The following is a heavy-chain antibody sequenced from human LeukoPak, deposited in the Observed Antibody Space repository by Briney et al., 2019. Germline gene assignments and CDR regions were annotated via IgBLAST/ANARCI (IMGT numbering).Heavy chain of an antibody. CDR2: ISSSSSTI. J-gene: IGHJ4*02. D-gene: IGHD6-13*01. Sequence: TGGSLRLSCAASGFTFSTSGMNWVRQAPGKGLEWVSYISSSSSTIYYADSVKGRFTISRDNAKNSMYLQMNSLRAEDTAVYYCARGTAAVYFDHWGQGILVTVSS. V-gene: IGHV3-48*04. CDR1: GFTFSTSG. CDR3: ARGTAAVYFDH.